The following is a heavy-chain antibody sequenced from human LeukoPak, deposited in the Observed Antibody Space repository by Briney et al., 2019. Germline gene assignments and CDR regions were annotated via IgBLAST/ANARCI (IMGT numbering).Heavy chain of an antibody. CDR2: ILYTGST. Sequence: GSLRLSCAASGFTFSSYAMSWIRQPPGKGLEWIGYILYTGSTNHNPSLKSRVTISVDTSKNQFSLNLSSVTAADTAVYYCARYHCSTTTCYNFDCWGQGILVTVSS. V-gene: IGHV4-59*03. CDR3: ARYHCSTTTCYNFDC. D-gene: IGHD2-2*02. CDR1: GFTFSSYA. J-gene: IGHJ4*02.